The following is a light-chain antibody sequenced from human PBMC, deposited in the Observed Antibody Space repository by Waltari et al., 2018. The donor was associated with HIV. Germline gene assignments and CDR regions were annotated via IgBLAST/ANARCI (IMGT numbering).Light chain of an antibody. V-gene: IGLV2-14*01. J-gene: IGLJ3*02. CDR1: SSDIGLYNF. CDR3: SSYINTDTLV. CDR2: GVV. Sequence: QSALTQPASVSGSLGQSITLSCTGTSSDIGLYNFVSWYPQHPGKSPQLVIHGVVTRPSGVSDRFSGSKSGNTASLTISTLQAEDEADYYCSSYINTDTLVFGGGTKLTVL.